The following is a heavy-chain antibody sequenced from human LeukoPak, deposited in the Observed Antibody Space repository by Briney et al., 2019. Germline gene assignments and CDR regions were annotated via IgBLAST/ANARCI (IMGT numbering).Heavy chain of an antibody. CDR2: IIPIFGTA. V-gene: IGHV1-69*13. J-gene: IGHJ4*02. CDR1: GYTFTSYG. Sequence: SVKVSCKASGYTFTSYGISWVRQAPGQGLEWMGGIIPIFGTANYAQKFQGRVTITADESTSTAYMELSSLRSENTAVYYCARDHKGLYFDYWGQGTLVTVSS. CDR3: ARDHKGLYFDY. D-gene: IGHD2-15*01.